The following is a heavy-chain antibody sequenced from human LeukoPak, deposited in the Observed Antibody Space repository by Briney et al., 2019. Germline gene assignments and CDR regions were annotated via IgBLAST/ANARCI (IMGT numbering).Heavy chain of an antibody. Sequence: SETLSLTCTVSGGSISSYYWSWIRQPPGKGLEWIGYIYTSGSTNYNPPLKSRVTISVDTSKNQFSLKLSSVTAADTAVYYCARAQYYYDSSGYYLDAFDIWGQGTMVTVSS. CDR2: IYTSGST. V-gene: IGHV4-4*09. D-gene: IGHD3-22*01. J-gene: IGHJ3*02. CDR3: ARAQYYYDSSGYYLDAFDI. CDR1: GGSISSYY.